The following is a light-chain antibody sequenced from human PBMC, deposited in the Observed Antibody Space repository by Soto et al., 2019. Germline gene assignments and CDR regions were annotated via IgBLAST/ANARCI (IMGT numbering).Light chain of an antibody. CDR2: GAS. CDR1: QSVTSN. V-gene: IGKV3-15*01. Sequence: EIVMTQSPVTLSVSPGERATLSCRASQSVTSNLAWYQQKPGQAPRLLIYGASTRATGTPTRFSVSGAGADLTTTIRSLQSEDLEIYYCKQYNNWPPRGKFGQGTKV. CDR3: KQYNNWPPRGK. J-gene: IGKJ1*01.